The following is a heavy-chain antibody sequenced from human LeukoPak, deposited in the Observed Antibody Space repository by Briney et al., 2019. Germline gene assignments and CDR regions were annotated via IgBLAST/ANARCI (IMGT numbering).Heavy chain of an antibody. Sequence: SETLSLTCTVSGGSISSYYWSWIRQPAGKGLEWIGRIYTSGSTNYNPSLKSRVTMSVDTSKNQFSLNLASVTAADTAVYYCARDGYSSSWYDRGNYYYYGMDVWGQGTTVTVSS. D-gene: IGHD6-13*01. CDR2: IYTSGST. V-gene: IGHV4-4*07. J-gene: IGHJ6*02. CDR1: GGSISSYY. CDR3: ARDGYSSSWYDRGNYYYYGMDV.